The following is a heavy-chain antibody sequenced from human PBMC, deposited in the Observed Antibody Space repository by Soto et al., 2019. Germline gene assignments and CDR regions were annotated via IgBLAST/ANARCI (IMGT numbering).Heavy chain of an antibody. CDR1: GFTFSSYA. D-gene: IGHD3-10*01. CDR3: AKRVEGSGSYYKGPFDC. V-gene: IGHV3-23*01. Sequence: GGSLRLSCAASGFTFSSYAMSWVRQAPGKGLEWVSGISGSGDNTHYADSVKGRLTISRDNSKNTLYLQTSSLRAEDTAVYYCAKRVEGSGSYYKGPFDCWGQGTLVTVSS. J-gene: IGHJ4*02. CDR2: ISGSGDNT.